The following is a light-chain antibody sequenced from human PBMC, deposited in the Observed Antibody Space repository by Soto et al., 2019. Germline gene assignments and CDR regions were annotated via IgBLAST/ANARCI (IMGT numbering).Light chain of an antibody. V-gene: IGLV2-14*01. CDR3: ASYTGRNAWL. CDR1: NSDLPNYDS. J-gene: IGLJ2*01. CDR2: EAI. Sequence: QSVLTQPASVSGPPGKPFTISSPGTNSDLPNYDSVSWYQQHPGKAPKLILFEAINRPSGISNRFSGSKSGTTASLTISGLQTDDEADYYCASYTGRNAWLFGGGTKLTVL.